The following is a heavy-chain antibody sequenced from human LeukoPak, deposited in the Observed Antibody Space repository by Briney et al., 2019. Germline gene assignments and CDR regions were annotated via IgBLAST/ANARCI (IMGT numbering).Heavy chain of an antibody. V-gene: IGHV7-4-1*01. CDR1: GYTFTNYG. CDR2: INTNTGNP. J-gene: IGHJ4*02. CDR3: ARGETTVTIVH. Sequence: ASVKVSCKASGYTFTNYGMNWVRQAPGQGLEWMGWINTNTGNPTYAQGFTGRFVFSLDTSVSTAYLQIGSLKAEDTAVYYCARGETTVTIVHWGQGTLVTVSS. D-gene: IGHD4-17*01.